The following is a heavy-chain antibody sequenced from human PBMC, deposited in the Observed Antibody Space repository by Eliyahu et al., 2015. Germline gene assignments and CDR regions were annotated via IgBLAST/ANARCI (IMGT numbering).Heavy chain of an antibody. J-gene: IGHJ5*02. D-gene: IGHD3-16*02. CDR3: ARHDYRYSSSWYAENWFGP. CDR2: MYYSGSL. Sequence: QLQLQESGPGLVKPSETLSLTCSVSGGXXSSNHYWGWIRQPPXKGLXXIGSMYYSGSLCYNPSLKGRVTISVDTSKNQFSLTXRSVTAADTAIYFCARHDYRYSSSWYAENWFGPWGQGNLVTVSS. V-gene: IGHV4-39*01. CDR1: GGXXSSNHY.